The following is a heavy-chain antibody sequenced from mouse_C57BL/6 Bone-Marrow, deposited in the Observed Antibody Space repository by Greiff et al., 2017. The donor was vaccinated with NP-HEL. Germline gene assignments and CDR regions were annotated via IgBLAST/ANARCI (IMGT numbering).Heavy chain of an antibody. Sequence: EVMLVESGGDLVKPGGSLKLSCAASGFTFSSYGMSWVRQTPDKRLEWVATISSGGSYTYYPDSVKGRFTISRDNAKNPLYLQISSLKSEYTAMYYCASPYDYDVAWFAYCGQGTLVTVSA. CDR3: ASPYDYDVAWFAY. V-gene: IGHV5-6*01. J-gene: IGHJ3*01. CDR1: GFTFSSYG. D-gene: IGHD2-4*01. CDR2: ISSGGSYT.